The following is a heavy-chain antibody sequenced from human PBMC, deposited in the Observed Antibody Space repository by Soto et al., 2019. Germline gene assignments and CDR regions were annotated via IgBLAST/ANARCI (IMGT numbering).Heavy chain of an antibody. Sequence: ETLSLTCPVSGGSVRSGSYYWSWIRQPPGKGLEWIGYFYYSGSTNYNPSLNSRVTISVDTSKNQFSLKVSSVIAADTAVYYCERDKVAAALYYGMDVWGQGTTVTVSS. CDR1: GGSVRSGSYY. D-gene: IGHD6-13*01. J-gene: IGHJ6*02. V-gene: IGHV4-61*01. CDR3: ERDKVAAALYYGMDV. CDR2: FYYSGST.